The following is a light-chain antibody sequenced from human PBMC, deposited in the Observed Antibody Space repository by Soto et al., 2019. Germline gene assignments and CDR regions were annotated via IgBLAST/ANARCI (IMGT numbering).Light chain of an antibody. CDR3: QQYGSSPLMYT. CDR2: GAS. CDR1: QSVSSSY. J-gene: IGKJ2*01. V-gene: IGKV3-20*01. Sequence: EIVLTQSPGTLSLSPGERVTLSYRASQSVSSSYLAWYQQKPGQAPRLLIFGASSRATGIPDRFSGSGSGTDFTLTISRLEPEDCAVYYCQQYGSSPLMYTFGQGTKLEIK.